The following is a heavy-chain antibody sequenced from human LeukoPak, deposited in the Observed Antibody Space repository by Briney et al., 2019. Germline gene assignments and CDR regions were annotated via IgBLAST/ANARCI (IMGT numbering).Heavy chain of an antibody. CDR1: GGSISSSSYY. Sequence: SETLSLTCTVSGGSISSSSYYWGWIRQPPGKGLEWIGSIYYSGSTYYNPSLKSRVTISVDTSKNQFSLKLSSVTAADTAVYYCARSNRKTWIQLWLAVGAFDIWGQGTMVTVSS. J-gene: IGHJ3*02. V-gene: IGHV4-39*07. CDR2: IYYSGST. D-gene: IGHD5-18*01. CDR3: ARSNRKTWIQLWLAVGAFDI.